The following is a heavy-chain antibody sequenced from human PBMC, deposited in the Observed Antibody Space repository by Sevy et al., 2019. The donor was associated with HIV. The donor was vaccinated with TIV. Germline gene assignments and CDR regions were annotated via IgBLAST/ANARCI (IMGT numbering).Heavy chain of an antibody. CDR3: WKGGGGHYDPDEIGYYFYYYNMDV. D-gene: IGHD3-22*01. CDR1: GFSFDSYG. V-gene: IGHV3-23*01. Sequence: GGSLRLSCAVSGFSFDSYGMTWVRQAPGKGLEWVSGISGSGTRTYYADSVKGRFSISRDNSKNRLYLQMNSLRSEDTASYYWWKGGGGHYDPDEIGYYFYYYNMDVWGKGTTVTVSS. J-gene: IGHJ6*03. CDR2: ISGSGTRT.